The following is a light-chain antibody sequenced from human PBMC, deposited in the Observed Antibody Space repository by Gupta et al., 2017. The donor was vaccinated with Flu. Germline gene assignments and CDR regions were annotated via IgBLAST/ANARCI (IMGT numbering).Light chain of an antibody. CDR3: QQCNSYIS. V-gene: IGKV1-5*03. CDR2: KTS. CDR1: QSISTW. J-gene: IGKJ2*03. Sequence: DVQMTQSPSTLSASVGDRVTITCRASQSISTWLAWYQQKPGKAPKLLIYKTSTLESGVPSRFSGSGAGTEFTLTINSLQTDDFANYYCQQCNSYISFGQGTKLEIK.